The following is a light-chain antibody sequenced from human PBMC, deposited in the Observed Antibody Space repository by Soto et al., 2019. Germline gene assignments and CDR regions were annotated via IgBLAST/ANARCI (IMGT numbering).Light chain of an antibody. Sequence: EIVMTQSPATLSVSPGETATLSCRASQSVSYNLAWYQQKPGQGPRLLIYGAFTRATGIPARFSGSRSRTDFTLTIRSLQSEDFAVYYCQQYENWPPLTFGGGTKVEIK. V-gene: IGKV3-15*01. CDR2: GAF. CDR3: QQYENWPPLT. CDR1: QSVSYN. J-gene: IGKJ4*01.